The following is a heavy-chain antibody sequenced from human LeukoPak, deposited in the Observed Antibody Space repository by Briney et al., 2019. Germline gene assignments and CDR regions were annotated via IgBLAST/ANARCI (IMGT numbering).Heavy chain of an antibody. CDR2: IYTSGST. Sequence: SQTLSITCTVSGGSISSGSYYWSWIRQPAGKGLEWIGRIYTSGSTNYNPSLKSRVTISVDTSKNQFSLKLSSVTAADTAVYYCARDAHDYLLLFDYWGQGTLVTVSS. V-gene: IGHV4-61*02. CDR1: GGSISSGSYY. CDR3: ARDAHDYLLLFDY. J-gene: IGHJ4*02. D-gene: IGHD4-11*01.